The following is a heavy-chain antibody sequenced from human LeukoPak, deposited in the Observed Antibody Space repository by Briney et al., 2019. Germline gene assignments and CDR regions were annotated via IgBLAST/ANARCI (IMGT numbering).Heavy chain of an antibody. J-gene: IGHJ4*02. D-gene: IGHD4-23*01. Sequence: SETLSLTCTVSGGSISSGSYYWSWIRQPAGQGLEYIGRMYTSGSTNYNPSLKSRVTISVDTSKNQFSLKLSSVTAADTAVYYCARVTYGGNIGVFDYWGQGTLVTVSS. CDR1: GGSISSGSYY. CDR2: MYTSGST. CDR3: ARVTYGGNIGVFDY. V-gene: IGHV4-61*02.